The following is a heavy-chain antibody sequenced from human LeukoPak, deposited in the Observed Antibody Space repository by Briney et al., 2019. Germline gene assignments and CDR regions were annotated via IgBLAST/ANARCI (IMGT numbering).Heavy chain of an antibody. Sequence: SETLSLTCTVSGGSISSGDSYWSWIRQPPGQGLEWIGYIYYTGSTDYNPSLKSRVSISVDTSKNQFSLKLSSVTAADTAVYYCARGGGDRGVLNTFDVWGQGTMVTVSS. CDR2: IYYTGST. CDR1: GGSISSGDSY. V-gene: IGHV4-30-4*01. CDR3: ARGGGDRGVLNTFDV. D-gene: IGHD3-10*01. J-gene: IGHJ3*01.